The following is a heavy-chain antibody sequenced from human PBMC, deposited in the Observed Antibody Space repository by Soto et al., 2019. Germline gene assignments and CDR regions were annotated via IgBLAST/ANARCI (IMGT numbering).Heavy chain of an antibody. Sequence: SGPTLVKPTQTLTLTCTFSGFSLSTSGVGVGWIRQPPGKALEWLALIYWNDDKRYSPSLKSRLTITKDTSKNQVVLTMTNMDPVDTATYYCAHHVYQWLVNNWFDPWGQGTLVTVSS. D-gene: IGHD6-19*01. J-gene: IGHJ5*02. V-gene: IGHV2-5*01. CDR1: GFSLSTSGVG. CDR3: AHHVYQWLVNNWFDP. CDR2: IYWNDDK.